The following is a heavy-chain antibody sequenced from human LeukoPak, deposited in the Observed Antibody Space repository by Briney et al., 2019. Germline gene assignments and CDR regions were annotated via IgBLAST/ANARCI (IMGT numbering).Heavy chain of an antibody. CDR1: GFTFSSYS. J-gene: IGHJ4*02. CDR3: ARSIAAAGTNY. Sequence: PGGSLRLSCAASGFTFSSYSMNWVRQAPGKGLEWVSSISSSSSYIYYADSVKGRFTISRDNAKNSLYPQMNSLRAEDTAVYYCARSIAAAGTNYWGQGTLVTVSS. D-gene: IGHD6-13*01. CDR2: ISSSSSYI. V-gene: IGHV3-21*01.